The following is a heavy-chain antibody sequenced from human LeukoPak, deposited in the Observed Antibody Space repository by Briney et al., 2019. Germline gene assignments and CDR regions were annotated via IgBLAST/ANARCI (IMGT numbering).Heavy chain of an antibody. J-gene: IGHJ4*02. V-gene: IGHV4-38-2*02. D-gene: IGHD3-10*01. Sequence: ASETLSLTCTVSGYSISSGYYWGWIRQPPGKGLEWIGSIYHSGSTYYNPSLKSRVTISVDTSKNQFSLKLSSVTAADTAVYYCARVGYGSGSYVRPFDYWGQGTLVTVSS. CDR1: GYSISSGYY. CDR2: IYHSGST. CDR3: ARVGYGSGSYVRPFDY.